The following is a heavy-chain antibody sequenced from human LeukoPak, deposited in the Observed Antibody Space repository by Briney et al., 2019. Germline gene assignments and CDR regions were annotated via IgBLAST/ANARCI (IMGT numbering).Heavy chain of an antibody. J-gene: IGHJ5*02. CDR3: ARGVADWFDP. Sequence: GGSLRLSCAASGFTFSSYAMHWVRQAPGKGLEWVAVISYDGSNKYYADSVKGRFTISRDNSKNTLYLQMNSLRAEDTAVYYCARGVADWFDPWGQGTLVTVSS. CDR2: ISYDGSNK. CDR1: GFTFSSYA. V-gene: IGHV3-30*04.